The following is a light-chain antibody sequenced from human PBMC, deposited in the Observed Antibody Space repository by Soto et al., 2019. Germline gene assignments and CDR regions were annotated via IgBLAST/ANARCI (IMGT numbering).Light chain of an antibody. Sequence: QSVLTQPASVSGSPGQSITISCTGTSSDVGSYNLVSWYQQHPGKAPKLMIYEGSERPSGVSNRFSGSKSGNTASLTISGLQAEDEADYHCCSYAGSSTHVVFGGGTKVTVL. J-gene: IGLJ2*01. V-gene: IGLV2-23*01. CDR3: CSYAGSSTHVV. CDR2: EGS. CDR1: SSDVGSYNL.